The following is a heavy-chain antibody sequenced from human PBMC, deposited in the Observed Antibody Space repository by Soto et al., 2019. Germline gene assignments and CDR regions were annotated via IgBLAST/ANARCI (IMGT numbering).Heavy chain of an antibody. CDR1: SGSINNYY. J-gene: IGHJ4*02. V-gene: IGHV4-59*01. Sequence: PSETLSLTCTVSSGSINNYYWSWIRQSPGKGLEWIGYIYHSGSTTYNPSLKSRVTISVDTSKNQFFLKLNSVTPADTAVYYCARGVSFDYWGQGTLVTVSS. CDR2: IYHSGST. CDR3: ARGVSFDY.